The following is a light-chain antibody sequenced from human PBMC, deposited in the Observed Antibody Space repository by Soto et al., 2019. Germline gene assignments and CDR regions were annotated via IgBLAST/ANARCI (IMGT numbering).Light chain of an antibody. CDR2: TAS. CDR3: QNYDNAPT. J-gene: IGKJ1*01. Sequence: DIQLTQSPSSLSASVGDRVTITCRPSQGIANSIAWYRQRPGTVPKLLIHTASTLQSGVPSRFSGSGSGTDFTLTISSLQPEDIATYYCQNYDNAPTFGPGTKVDIK. CDR1: QGIANS. V-gene: IGKV1-27*01.